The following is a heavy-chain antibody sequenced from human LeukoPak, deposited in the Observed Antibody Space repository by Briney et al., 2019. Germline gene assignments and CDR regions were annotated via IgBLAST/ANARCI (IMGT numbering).Heavy chain of an antibody. D-gene: IGHD3-9*01. CDR2: ITNSGSTI. CDR3: ARSIGLTGGGVDV. CDR1: GFTFSDYN. V-gene: IGHV3-11*01. J-gene: IGHJ6*02. Sequence: GGSLRLSCAASGFTFSDYNMNWVRQAPGKGLEWVSYITNSGSTIHYADSVKGRFTVSRDNAKNSLYLQMNSLRAEDTAVYYCARSIGLTGGGVDVWGQGTTVTVSS.